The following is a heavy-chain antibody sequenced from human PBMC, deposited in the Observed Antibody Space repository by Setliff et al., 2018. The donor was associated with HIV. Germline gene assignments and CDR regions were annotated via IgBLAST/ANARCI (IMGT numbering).Heavy chain of an antibody. CDR1: GFTFSSYS. J-gene: IGHJ5*02. CDR2: ISSSSSTI. D-gene: IGHD2-2*01. V-gene: IGHV3-48*04. Sequence: GGSLRLSCAASGFTFSSYSMNWVRQAPGKGLEWVSYISSSSSTIYYADSVKGRFTISRDNAKNTLSLQMNSLRPDDTALYYCVKGGYCTSSGCSNLNWFDPWGQGILVTVSS. CDR3: VKGGYCTSSGCSNLNWFDP.